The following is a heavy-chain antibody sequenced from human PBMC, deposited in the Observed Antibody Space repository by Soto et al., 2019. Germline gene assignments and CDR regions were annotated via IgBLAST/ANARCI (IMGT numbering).Heavy chain of an antibody. D-gene: IGHD5-12*01. V-gene: IGHV4-59*01. CDR2: IYYSGST. Sequence: SETLSLTCTVSGGSISSYYWSWIRQPPGKGLEWIGYIYYSGSTNYNPSLKSRVTISVDTSKNQFSLKLSSVTAADTAVYYCARAPPYGYVTWFDPWGQGTLVTVSS. J-gene: IGHJ5*02. CDR1: GGSISSYY. CDR3: ARAPPYGYVTWFDP.